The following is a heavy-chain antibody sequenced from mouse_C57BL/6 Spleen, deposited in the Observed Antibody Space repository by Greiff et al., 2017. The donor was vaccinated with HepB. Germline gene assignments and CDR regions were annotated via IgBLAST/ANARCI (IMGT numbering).Heavy chain of an antibody. D-gene: IGHD1-1*01. Sequence: VQLQQSGAELVKPGASVKISCKASGYAFSSYWMNWVKQRPGKGLEWIGQIYPGDGDTNYNGKFKGKATLTADKSSSTAYMQLSSLTSEDSAVYFCARDYYGSSDRAMDYWGQGTSVTVSS. CDR3: ARDYYGSSDRAMDY. CDR2: IYPGDGDT. CDR1: GYAFSSYW. V-gene: IGHV1-80*01. J-gene: IGHJ4*01.